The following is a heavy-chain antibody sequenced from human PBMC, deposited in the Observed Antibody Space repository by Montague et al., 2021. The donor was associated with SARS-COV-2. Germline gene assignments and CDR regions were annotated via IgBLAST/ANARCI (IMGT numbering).Heavy chain of an antibody. Sequence: TLSLTCTVSGGSISGGSYYWSWIRQPAGKGLEWIGRIYTSGSTNYNPSLKSRVTISVDTSKNRFSLKLSSVTAADTAVYYCARASITIFGVADYGMDVWGQGTTVTVSS. D-gene: IGHD3-3*01. V-gene: IGHV4-61*02. CDR3: ARASITIFGVADYGMDV. CDR2: IYTSGST. J-gene: IGHJ6*02. CDR1: GGSISGGSYY.